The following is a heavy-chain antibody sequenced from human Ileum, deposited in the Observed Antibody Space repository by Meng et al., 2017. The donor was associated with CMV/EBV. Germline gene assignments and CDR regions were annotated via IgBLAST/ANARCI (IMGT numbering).Heavy chain of an antibody. CDR1: GFTFSNHD. CDR2: ISTAGDT. V-gene: IGHV3-13*01. D-gene: IGHD1-1*01. J-gene: IGHJ2*01. Sequence: GGSLRLSCAASGFTFSNHDIHWVRQVTGEGLEWVTAISTAGDTYYSAPVKGRFTISRENAKNSLYLQMNSLRAGDPAVSYGAREIEKPGNWYFDLWGRGTLVAVSS. CDR3: AREIEKPGNWYFDL.